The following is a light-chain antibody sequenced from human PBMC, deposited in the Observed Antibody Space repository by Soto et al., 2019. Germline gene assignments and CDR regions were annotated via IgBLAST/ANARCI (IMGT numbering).Light chain of an antibody. CDR1: QSVSSN. CDR2: GAS. Sequence: EIVMTQSPATLSVSPGERATLSCRASQSVSSNLAWYQQKPGQAPRLLIYGASTRATGIPARFSGSGSGTEFTLTISSLRSEDFAVYYCQQYNNWPPTWTFGQGTRLEIK. J-gene: IGKJ5*01. V-gene: IGKV3-15*01. CDR3: QQYNNWPPTWT.